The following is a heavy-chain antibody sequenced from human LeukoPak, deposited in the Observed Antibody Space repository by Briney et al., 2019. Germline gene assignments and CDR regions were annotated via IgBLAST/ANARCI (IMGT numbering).Heavy chain of an antibody. J-gene: IGHJ6*02. V-gene: IGHV3-48*01. Sequence: SGGSLRLSCAASGFTFSSYSMNWVRQAPGKGLEWVSYISSSSSTIYYADSVKGRFTISRDNAKNSLYLQMNSLRAEDTAVYYCARAPLGYGYGLIYYYYGMDVWGQGTTVTVSS. CDR3: ARAPLGYGYGLIYYYYGMDV. CDR2: ISSSSSTI. CDR1: GFTFSSYS. D-gene: IGHD5-18*01.